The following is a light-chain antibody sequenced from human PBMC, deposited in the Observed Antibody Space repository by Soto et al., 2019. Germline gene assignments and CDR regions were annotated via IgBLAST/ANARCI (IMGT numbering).Light chain of an antibody. CDR3: SSCTHSILV. J-gene: IGLJ3*02. CDR1: TSDVGSHNF. Sequence: QSALTQPASVSGSPGQSITISCTGTTSDVGSHNFVSWYQQLPGKAPKLSIYEVTNRPSGTSNRFSGSKSGNTASLTIAGLQAEDEADYYCSSCTHSILVFGGGTKLTVL. CDR2: EVT. V-gene: IGLV2-14*01.